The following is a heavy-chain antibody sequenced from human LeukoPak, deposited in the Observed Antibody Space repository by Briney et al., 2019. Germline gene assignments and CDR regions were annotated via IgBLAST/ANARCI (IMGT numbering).Heavy chain of an antibody. CDR3: AKHRATGIPSVTRYFDY. J-gene: IGHJ4*02. CDR1: GFTFGTYA. CDR2: ISGGANSL. V-gene: IGHV3-23*01. Sequence: QTGGSLRLSCAASGFTFGTYAMSWVRQAPGKGLEWVSAISGGANSLYHADSVKGRFTISRDNSKNTLYLQMNSLRAEDTAVYYCAKHRATGIPSVTRYFDYWGQGTLVTVSS. D-gene: IGHD1-14*01.